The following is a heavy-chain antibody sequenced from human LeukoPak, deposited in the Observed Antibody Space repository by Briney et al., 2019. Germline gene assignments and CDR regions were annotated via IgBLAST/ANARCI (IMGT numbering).Heavy chain of an antibody. CDR2: INPRGST. CDR3: ARGRQEISMILVVMTGVSYYLDV. D-gene: IGHD3-22*01. CDR1: GGSFSGYY. V-gene: IGHV4-34*01. Sequence: PSETLSLTCAVYGGSFSGYYWTWIRQSPGKGLEWIGEINPRGSTYYNPSLKSRLTISRDTSKNQISLRLSSVTAADTAVYYRARGRQEISMILVVMTGVSYYLDVWGKGTTVTVS. J-gene: IGHJ6*03.